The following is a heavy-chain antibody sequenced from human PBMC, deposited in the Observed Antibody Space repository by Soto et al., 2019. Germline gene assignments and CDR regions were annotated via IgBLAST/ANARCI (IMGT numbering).Heavy chain of an antibody. V-gene: IGHV3-21*01. Sequence: GGSLRLSCAASGFSFSSYSMNWVRQAPGKGLEWVSSISSSASHINYADSVKGRFTISRDNAKKSLYLQMNSLRAEDTAVYYCARGYTGYCSGGTCYWFYPWGQGTLVTVSS. CDR1: GFSFSSYS. CDR2: ISSSASHI. CDR3: ARGYTGYCSGGTCYWFYP. D-gene: IGHD2-15*01. J-gene: IGHJ5*02.